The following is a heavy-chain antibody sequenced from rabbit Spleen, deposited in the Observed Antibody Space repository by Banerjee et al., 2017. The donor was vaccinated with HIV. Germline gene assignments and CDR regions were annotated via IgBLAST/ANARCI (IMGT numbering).Heavy chain of an antibody. V-gene: IGHV1S45*01. CDR2: INGGST. D-gene: IGHD1-1*01. CDR3: ARGGTSGGTGYGM. J-gene: IGHJ4*01. CDR1: GFDFSSSYR. Sequence: QQQLEESGGGLVKPGGTLTLTCKASGFDFSSSYRICWVRQAPGKGLEGIAYINGGSTYYASWAKGRFTISKTSSTTVTLQMTSLTVADTATYFCARGGTSGGTGYGMWGPGTLVTVS.